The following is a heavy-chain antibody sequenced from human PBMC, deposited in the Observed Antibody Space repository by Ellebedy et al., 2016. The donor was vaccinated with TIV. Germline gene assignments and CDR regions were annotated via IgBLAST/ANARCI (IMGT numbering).Heavy chain of an antibody. D-gene: IGHD2-2*01. CDR2: ISGSSTYI. Sequence: GGSLRLSCAASGLPFSYFTMNWVRQAPGKGLEWVSSISGSSTYINNADSVKGRFTISRDSSRNTVYLQMNNLRADDTAVYYCARVFISYFFDYWGQGTLVTVSS. V-gene: IGHV3-21*01. CDR1: GLPFSYFT. CDR3: ARVFISYFFDY. J-gene: IGHJ4*02.